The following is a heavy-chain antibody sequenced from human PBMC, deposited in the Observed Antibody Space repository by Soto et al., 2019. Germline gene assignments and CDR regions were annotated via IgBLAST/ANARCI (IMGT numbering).Heavy chain of an antibody. CDR2: ISAYNGNT. V-gene: IGHV1-18*01. CDR1: GYTFTSYG. Sequence: ASVKVSCKASGYTFTSYGISWVRQAPGQGLEWMGWISAYNGNTNYAQRLQGRVTMTTDTSTSTAYMELRSLRSDDTAVYYCARDLLFFDWLSLHNRLAPCGQGTLVPVSS. CDR3: ARDLLFFDWLSLHNRLAP. D-gene: IGHD3-9*01. J-gene: IGHJ5*02.